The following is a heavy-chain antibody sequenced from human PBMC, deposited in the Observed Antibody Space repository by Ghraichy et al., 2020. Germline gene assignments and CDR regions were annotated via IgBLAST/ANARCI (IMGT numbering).Heavy chain of an antibody. Sequence: SETLSLTCTVSGGSISSYYWSWIRQPPGKGLEWIGYIYYSGSTNYNPSLKSRVTISVDTSKNQFSLKLSSVTAADTAVYYCARGGYCSGGSCYPGNDDYWGQGTLVTVSS. D-gene: IGHD2-15*01. CDR3: ARGGYCSGGSCYPGNDDY. CDR2: IYYSGST. V-gene: IGHV4-59*01. CDR1: GGSISSYY. J-gene: IGHJ4*02.